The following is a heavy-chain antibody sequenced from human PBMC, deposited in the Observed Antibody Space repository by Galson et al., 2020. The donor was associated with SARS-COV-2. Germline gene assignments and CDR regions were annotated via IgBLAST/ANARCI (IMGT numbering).Heavy chain of an antibody. CDR3: ARDLAYDFWSGYSH. CDR1: GFTFSRYW. J-gene: IGHJ4*02. Sequence: TGGSLRLSCAASGFTFSRYWMSWVRQAPGKGLEWVANIKQDGSEKYYVDSVKGRFTISRDNAKNSLYLQMNSLRAEDTAVYYCARDLAYDFWSGYSHWGQGTLVTVSS. V-gene: IGHV3-7*01. CDR2: IKQDGSEK. D-gene: IGHD3-3*01.